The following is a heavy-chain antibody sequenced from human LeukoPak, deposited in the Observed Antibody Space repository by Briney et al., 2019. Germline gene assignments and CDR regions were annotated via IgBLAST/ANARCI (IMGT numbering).Heavy chain of an antibody. D-gene: IGHD3-10*01. CDR1: GFAFSSYA. Sequence: PERSLRLSCAASGFAFSSYAVHWVRQAPGKGLECVAVISHDGSKKYYADFVKGRFTISRDNSKNTLYLHMNSLIPEDTAVYFCAKDWKFYYVSGSFFPDNWGQGTLVTVSS. V-gene: IGHV3-30-3*01. J-gene: IGHJ4*02. CDR3: AKDWKFYYVSGSFFPDN. CDR2: ISHDGSKK.